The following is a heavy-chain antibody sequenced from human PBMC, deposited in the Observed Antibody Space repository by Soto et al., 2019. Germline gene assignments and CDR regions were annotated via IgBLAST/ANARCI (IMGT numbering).Heavy chain of an antibody. V-gene: IGHV5-10-1*01. CDR2: IDPSDSQT. D-gene: IGHD3-22*01. J-gene: IGHJ4*02. CDR1: GYSFAGYW. Sequence: GESLKISCTVSGYSFAGYWITWVRQKPGKGLEWMGRIDPSDSQTYYSPSFRGHVTISVTKSITTVFLQWSSLRASDTAMYYCARQIYDSDTGPNFQYYFDSWGQGTLVTVSS. CDR3: ARQIYDSDTGPNFQYYFDS.